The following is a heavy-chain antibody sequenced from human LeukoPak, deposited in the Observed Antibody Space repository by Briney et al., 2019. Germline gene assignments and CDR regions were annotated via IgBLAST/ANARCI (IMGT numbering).Heavy chain of an antibody. CDR3: ARHTVRGAPTLDY. CDR2: IYTDGST. V-gene: IGHV3-53*01. Sequence: GGSLRLSCAASEFTVSNNYMSWVRLAPGKGLEWVSVIYTDGSTYYADSVKGRFTISGDNSRNTLYLQMDDLRAVDTAAYYCARHTVRGAPTLDYWGQGTLVTVSS. D-gene: IGHD3-10*01. CDR1: EFTVSNNY. J-gene: IGHJ4*02.